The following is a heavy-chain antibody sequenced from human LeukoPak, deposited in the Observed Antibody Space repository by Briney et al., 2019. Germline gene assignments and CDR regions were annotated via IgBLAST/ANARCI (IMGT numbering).Heavy chain of an antibody. D-gene: IGHD5-24*01. V-gene: IGHV4-38-2*02. CDR2: IYHSGST. CDR3: ARDRRDGYNLDY. Sequence: PSETLSLTCAVSGYSISSGYYWGWIRQPPGKGLEWIGGIYHSGSTYYNPSLKSRVTISVDTSKNQFSLKLSSVTAADTAVYYCARDRRDGYNLDYWGQGTLVTVSS. CDR1: GYSISSGYY. J-gene: IGHJ4*02.